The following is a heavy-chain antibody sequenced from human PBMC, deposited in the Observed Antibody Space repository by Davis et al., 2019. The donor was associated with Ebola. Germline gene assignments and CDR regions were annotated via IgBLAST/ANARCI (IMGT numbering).Heavy chain of an antibody. D-gene: IGHD6-19*01. CDR2: VNSDGSST. Sequence: HTGGSLRLSCAASGFTFSTYWMHWVRQAPGKGLVWVSRVNSDGSSTTYADSVKGRFTISKDNAKNTLYLLMNSLRAEDTAVYYCARDRGWGGDYWGQGTLVTVSS. CDR3: ARDRGWGGDY. J-gene: IGHJ4*02. V-gene: IGHV3-74*01. CDR1: GFTFSTYW.